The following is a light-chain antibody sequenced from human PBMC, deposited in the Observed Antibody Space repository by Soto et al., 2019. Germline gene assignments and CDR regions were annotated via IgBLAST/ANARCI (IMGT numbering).Light chain of an antibody. CDR3: QHYNSYSMYT. V-gene: IGKV1-5*01. CDR2: DAS. CDR1: QSISSW. J-gene: IGKJ2*01. Sequence: DIQMTQSPSTLSASVGDRVTITCRASQSISSWLAWYQQKPGKAPKLLIYDASSLESGVPSRFSGSGSGTEFTLTSSSLQPDDFENYYGQHYNSYSMYTFGQGTKLEIK.